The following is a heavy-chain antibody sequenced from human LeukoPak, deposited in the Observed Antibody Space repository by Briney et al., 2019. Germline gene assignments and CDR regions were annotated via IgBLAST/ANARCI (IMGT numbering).Heavy chain of an antibody. CDR3: ARPYYYDSSGYYYRYFDY. CDR1: GFTFSRYS. CDR2: ISISSNYI. V-gene: IGHV3-21*01. D-gene: IGHD3-22*01. Sequence: GGSLRLSCAASGFTFSRYSMNWVRQAPGKGLEWVSSISISSNYIYYADSLKGRFTISRDNAKNSLYLQMNSLRAEDTAVYYCARPYYYDSSGYYYRYFDYWGQGTLVTVSS. J-gene: IGHJ4*02.